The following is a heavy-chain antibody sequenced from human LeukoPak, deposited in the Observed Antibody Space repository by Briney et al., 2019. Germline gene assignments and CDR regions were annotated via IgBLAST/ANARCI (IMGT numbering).Heavy chain of an antibody. CDR2: INPSGGST. D-gene: IGHD3-22*01. J-gene: IGHJ4*02. Sequence: ASVKVSCKASGYTFTSYYMHWVRQAPGQGLEWMGIINPSGGSTSYAQKFQRRVTMTRGTSTSTVYMELSSLRSEDTAVFYCARQYYHDSSAYYFAPDYWGQGTLVTVSS. CDR3: ARQYYHDSSAYYFAPDY. V-gene: IGHV1-46*01. CDR1: GYTFTSYY.